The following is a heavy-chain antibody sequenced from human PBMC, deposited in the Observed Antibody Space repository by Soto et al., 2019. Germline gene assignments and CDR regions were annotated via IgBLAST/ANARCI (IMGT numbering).Heavy chain of an antibody. CDR2: ISGGGDTT. J-gene: IGHJ4*02. D-gene: IGHD3-10*01. CDR1: GFTFNNYA. V-gene: IGHV3-23*01. CDR3: AKGRGGSGSLTPRVDF. Sequence: EVQLLESGGGLVQPGGSLRLSCAASGFTFNNYAMTWVRQAPGKGLEWVSAISGGGDTTSYAVSVKGRFTVSRDGSKNTLYLQMSSLRAEDTALYYCAKGRGGSGSLTPRVDFWCQGTLVPVSS.